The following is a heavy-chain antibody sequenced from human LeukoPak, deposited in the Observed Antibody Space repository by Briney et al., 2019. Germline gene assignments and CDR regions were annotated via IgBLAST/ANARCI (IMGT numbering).Heavy chain of an antibody. Sequence: SETLSLTCTVSGDSISSSSHHWGWIRQSPGKGLEWIGSIYYGRTTYYNPSLNNRVSISVVTSKNQFSLQLNSMSAADTAVYYCVRHDGRGGATMGALDSWGQGSLVTVSS. V-gene: IGHV4-39*01. J-gene: IGHJ4*02. D-gene: IGHD4/OR15-4a*01. CDR3: VRHDGRGGATMGALDS. CDR1: GDSISSSSHH. CDR2: IYYGRTT.